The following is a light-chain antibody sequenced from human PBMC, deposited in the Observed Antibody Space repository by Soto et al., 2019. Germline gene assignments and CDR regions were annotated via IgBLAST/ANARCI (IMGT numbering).Light chain of an antibody. Sequence: EIVLTQSPATLSLSPGERATLSCRASQNVRSYLAWYQQKPGQAPRLVIYGAFNRATGIPARFSGSGSGTDFTLTISSLEPEDFAVYYCQQRNIWPPVTFGQGTRLEIK. J-gene: IGKJ5*01. CDR3: QQRNIWPPVT. V-gene: IGKV3-11*01. CDR2: GAF. CDR1: QNVRSY.